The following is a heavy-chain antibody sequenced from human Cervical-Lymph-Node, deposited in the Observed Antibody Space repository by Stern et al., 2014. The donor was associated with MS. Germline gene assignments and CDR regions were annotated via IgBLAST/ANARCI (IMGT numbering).Heavy chain of an antibody. J-gene: IGHJ4*02. D-gene: IGHD3-16*01. CDR2: ISYIGST. Sequence: VQLVESGPGLVKPSQTLSLTCTGWIRQHPGKGLEWIAYISYIGSTYYNPSVKSRVSISADTSKNQFSLNLTSVTAADTALYYCARSDRLWGSFDYWGQGTLVAVSS. V-gene: IGHV4-31*03. CDR3: ARSDRLWGSFDY.